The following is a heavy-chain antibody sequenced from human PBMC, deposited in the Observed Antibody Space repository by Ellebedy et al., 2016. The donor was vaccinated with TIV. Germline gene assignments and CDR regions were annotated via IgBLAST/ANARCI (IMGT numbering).Heavy chain of an antibody. D-gene: IGHD1-1*01. V-gene: IGHV3-30-3*01. CDR3: ARDAFPGGIHNLFDP. Sequence: PGGSLRPSCPPSAFTFSRYTMHWVRQAAGEGLKWVAVISYDGSTELYADSVKGRFSISRDNSKNTLFLQMNSLRAEDAAVYHWARDAFPGGIHNLFDPWGQGALVTVSS. CDR2: ISYDGSTE. J-gene: IGHJ5*02. CDR1: AFTFSRYT.